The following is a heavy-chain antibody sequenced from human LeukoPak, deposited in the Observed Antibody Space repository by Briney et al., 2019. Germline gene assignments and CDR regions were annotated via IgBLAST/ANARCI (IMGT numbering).Heavy chain of an antibody. CDR1: GFTFSSYA. J-gene: IGHJ4*02. CDR2: ISSSSSYI. V-gene: IGHV3-21*01. CDR3: AREGWGLFDY. Sequence: GVSLRLSCAVSGFTFSSYAMNWVRQAPGKGLEWVSSISSSSSYIYYADSVKGRFTISRDNAKNSLYLQMNSLRAEDTAVYYCAREGWGLFDYWGQGTLVTVSS. D-gene: IGHD2-15*01.